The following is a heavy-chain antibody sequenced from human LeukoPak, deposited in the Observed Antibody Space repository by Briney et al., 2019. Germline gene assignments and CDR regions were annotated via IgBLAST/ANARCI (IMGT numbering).Heavy chain of an antibody. CDR2: IYSSGST. D-gene: IGHD2/OR15-2a*01. CDR3: VRECQGANCFLLFHI. V-gene: IGHV4-4*07. Sequence: PSETLSLTCTVSGGSINNYYWSWIRQPAGKGLEWIGRIYSSGSTNYNPSLKRRVTVSLDTSKNQFSLRLSSVTAADTAIYYCVRECQGANCFLLFHIWGQGTMVTVSS. CDR1: GGSINNYY. J-gene: IGHJ3*02.